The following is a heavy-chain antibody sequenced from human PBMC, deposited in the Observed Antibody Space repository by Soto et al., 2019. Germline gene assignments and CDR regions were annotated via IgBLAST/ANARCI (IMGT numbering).Heavy chain of an antibody. CDR2: LHSGGDT. J-gene: IGHJ6*02. V-gene: IGHV3-53*04. CDR1: GIPVSSNY. Sequence: EVQLVESGGGLVQPGGSLRLSCAASGIPVSSNYMTWVRQAPGKGLEWVSVLHSGGDTYYANSVKGRFTISRHDSTNTLFLQMNSLTAEDTAVYYCARDGPYYYASRMDVWGQGTTSPSP. D-gene: IGHD3-10*01. CDR3: ARDGPYYYASRMDV.